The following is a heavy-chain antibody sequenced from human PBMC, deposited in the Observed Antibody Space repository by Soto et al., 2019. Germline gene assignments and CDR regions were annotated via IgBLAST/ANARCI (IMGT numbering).Heavy chain of an antibody. J-gene: IGHJ4*02. CDR1: GCTFGSYA. D-gene: IGHD6-19*01. CDR3: AKGSRSSGWYTDY. Sequence: PGGSLRLSCAASGCTFGSYAMSWVRQAPGKGLEWVSDISGSGGSTYYADSVKGRFTISRDNSENTVYLQMNSLRAEDTAVYYCAKGSRSSGWYTDYWGQGTLVTVSS. V-gene: IGHV3-23*01. CDR2: ISGSGGST.